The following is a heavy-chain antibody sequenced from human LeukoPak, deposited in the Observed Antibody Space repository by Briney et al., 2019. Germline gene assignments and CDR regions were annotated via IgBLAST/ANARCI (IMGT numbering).Heavy chain of an antibody. J-gene: IGHJ3*02. V-gene: IGHV3-33*06. CDR2: IWYDGSNK. D-gene: IGHD5-18*01. Sequence: GGPLRLSCAASGFTFSSYGMHWVRQAPGKGLEWVAVIWYDGSNKYYADSVKGRFTISRDNSKNTLYLQMDSLRAEDTAVYYCAKLVDTAMVEDAFDIWGQGTMVTVSS. CDR1: GFTFSSYG. CDR3: AKLVDTAMVEDAFDI.